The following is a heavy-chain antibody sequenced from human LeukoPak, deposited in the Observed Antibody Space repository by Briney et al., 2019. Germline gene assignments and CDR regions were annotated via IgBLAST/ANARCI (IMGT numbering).Heavy chain of an antibody. V-gene: IGHV3-21*03. CDR3: ARDSSSSWYRYYYGMDV. D-gene: IGHD6-13*01. Sequence: PGGSLRLSCAASGFTFSTYGMDWVRQAPGRGLEWVSSISSSTTYMYYADSVKGRFTISRDDAKNSLYLQMHSLRAEDTAVYYCARDSSSSWYRYYYGMDVWGQGTTVTVSS. CDR1: GFTFSTYG. CDR2: ISSSTTYM. J-gene: IGHJ6*02.